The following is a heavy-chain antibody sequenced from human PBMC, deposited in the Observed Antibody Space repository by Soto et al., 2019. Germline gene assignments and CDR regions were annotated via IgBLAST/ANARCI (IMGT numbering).Heavy chain of an antibody. D-gene: IGHD1-26*01. CDR3: ARVRGSYSARDYYYGMDV. CDR2: IWYDGSNK. Sequence: GGSLRLSCAASGFTFSSYAMSWVRQAPGKGLEWVAVIWYDGSNKYYADSVKGRFTISRDNSKNTLYLQMNSLRAEDTAVYYCARVRGSYSARDYYYGMDVWGQGTTVTVSS. V-gene: IGHV3-33*08. CDR1: GFTFSSYA. J-gene: IGHJ6*02.